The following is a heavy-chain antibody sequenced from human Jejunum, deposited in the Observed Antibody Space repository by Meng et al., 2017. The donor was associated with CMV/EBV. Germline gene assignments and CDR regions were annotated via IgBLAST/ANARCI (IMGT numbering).Heavy chain of an antibody. D-gene: IGHD3-10*01. CDR2: INPSGGYT. CDR3: ARRSWFGQVEDAFDA. CDR1: GYTFTSSH. V-gene: IGHV1-46*01. Sequence: GYTFTSSHVHWVRQAPEQGLEWMGIINPSGGYTTYAQKFQGRVTMTRDTSTSTVYMELSSLRSEDTAMYYCARRSWFGQVEDAFDAWGQGTMVTVSS. J-gene: IGHJ3*01.